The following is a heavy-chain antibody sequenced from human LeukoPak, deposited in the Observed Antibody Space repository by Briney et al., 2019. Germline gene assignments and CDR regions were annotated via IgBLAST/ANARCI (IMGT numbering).Heavy chain of an antibody. CDR1: GFTLSKHP. D-gene: IGHD2-8*01. Sequence: GGSLRLSCAASGFTLSKHPMYWVRQAPGKGLEWVSSLSDTGDSRHYADSVKGRFTISRDSARSALYLQMNSLRAEDTAVYYCAKGDCASGSGYFDDWAQGSQVTVSS. CDR2: LSDTGDSR. J-gene: IGHJ4*02. V-gene: IGHV3-23*01. CDR3: AKGDCASGSGYFDD.